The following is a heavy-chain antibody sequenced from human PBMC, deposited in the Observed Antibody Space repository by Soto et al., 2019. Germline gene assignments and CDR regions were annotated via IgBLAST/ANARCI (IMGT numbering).Heavy chain of an antibody. CDR1: GGSISSSSYY. D-gene: IGHD3-10*01. J-gene: IGHJ4*02. CDR2: IYYSGST. V-gene: IGHV4-30-4*08. CDR3: ASARFIGSIDY. Sequence: SETLSLTCTVSGGSISSSSYYWGWIRQPPGKGLEWIGYIYYSGSTYYNPSLKSRVTISVDTSKNQFSLKLSSVTAADTAVYYCASARFIGSIDYWGQGTLVTVSS.